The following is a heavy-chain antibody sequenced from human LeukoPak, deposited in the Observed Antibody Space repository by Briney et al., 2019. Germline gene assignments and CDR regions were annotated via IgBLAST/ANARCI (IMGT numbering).Heavy chain of an antibody. D-gene: IGHD3-22*01. V-gene: IGHV3-21*06. Sequence: GGSLRLSCAASGFTFTRFNMNWVRQAPGKGLELVSSISTSGTYIYYADSVKGRFTISRDNAKNSLYLQMNSLRAEDTAVYCARPFYYDSNGGEGMDVWGQGTTVTVSS. CDR2: ISTSGTYI. CDR3: ARPFYYDSNGGEGMDV. J-gene: IGHJ6*02. CDR1: GFTFTRFN.